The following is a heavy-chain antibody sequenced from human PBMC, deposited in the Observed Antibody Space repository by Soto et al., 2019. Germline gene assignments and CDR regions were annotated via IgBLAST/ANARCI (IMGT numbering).Heavy chain of an antibody. J-gene: IGHJ4*02. CDR2: ISGSGGST. D-gene: IGHD3-22*01. Sequence: HPGGSLRLSCAASGFTFSSYAMSWVRQAPGKGLEWVSAISGSGGSTYYADSVKGRFTISRDNSKNTLYLQMNSLRAEDTAVYYCAKGILYYDSSGYDYWGQGTLVTVSS. CDR1: GFTFSSYA. CDR3: AKGILYYDSSGYDY. V-gene: IGHV3-23*01.